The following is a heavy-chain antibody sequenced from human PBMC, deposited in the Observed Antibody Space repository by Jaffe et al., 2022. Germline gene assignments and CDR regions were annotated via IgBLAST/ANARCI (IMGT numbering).Heavy chain of an antibody. D-gene: IGHD4-17*01. Sequence: QVQLVQSGAEVKKPGSSVKVSCKASGGTFSSYTISWVRQAPGQGLEWMGRIIPILGIANYAQKFQGRVTITADKSTSTAYMELSSLRSEDTAVYYCARDPTVDGDYADYWGQGTLVTVSS. CDR1: GGTFSSYT. CDR3: ARDPTVDGDYADY. CDR2: IIPILGIA. J-gene: IGHJ4*02. V-gene: IGHV1-69*08.